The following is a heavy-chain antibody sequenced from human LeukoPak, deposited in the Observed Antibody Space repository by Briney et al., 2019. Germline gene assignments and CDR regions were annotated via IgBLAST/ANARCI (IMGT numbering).Heavy chain of an antibody. CDR3: ARSAGSGSYPFDY. Sequence: GGPLRLSCAVSGFTLNSYSMNWVRQAPGKGLEWVTYISGSSTTIYYADSVKGRFTVSRDNAKNSLYLQMNSLRDEDTAVYYCARSAGSGSYPFDYWGQGTLVTVSS. V-gene: IGHV3-48*02. D-gene: IGHD1-26*01. CDR2: ISGSSTTI. J-gene: IGHJ4*02. CDR1: GFTLNSYS.